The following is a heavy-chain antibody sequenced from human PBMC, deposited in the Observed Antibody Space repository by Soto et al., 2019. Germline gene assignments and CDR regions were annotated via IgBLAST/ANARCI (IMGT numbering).Heavy chain of an antibody. CDR2: IYYSGST. J-gene: IGHJ5*02. D-gene: IGHD5-18*01. Sequence: SETLSLTCTVSGGSISSSSYYWGWIRQPPGKGLEWIGSIYYSGSTYYNPSLKSRVTISVDTSKNQFPLKLSSVTAADTAVYYCARRGYSYGSNWFDPWGQGTLVTVSS. V-gene: IGHV4-39*01. CDR3: ARRGYSYGSNWFDP. CDR1: GGSISSSSYY.